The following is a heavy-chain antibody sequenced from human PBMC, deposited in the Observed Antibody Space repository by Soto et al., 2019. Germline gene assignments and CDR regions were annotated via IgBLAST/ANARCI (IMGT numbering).Heavy chain of an antibody. J-gene: IGHJ1*01. V-gene: IGHV3-30*03. CDR3: ARWGTTGGLDV. CDR2: TSYDGTNK. CDR1: GFTFRSYV. D-gene: IGHD3-16*01. Sequence: QVQLVASGGGVVQPGSSLSVSCVGSGFTFRSYVIHWVRQAPGKGLEWVALTSYDGTNKYYDDSVRGRFTISRDNSRNTVDLQMDSLRLEDTALYYCARWGTTGGLDVWGQGTVVSVSS.